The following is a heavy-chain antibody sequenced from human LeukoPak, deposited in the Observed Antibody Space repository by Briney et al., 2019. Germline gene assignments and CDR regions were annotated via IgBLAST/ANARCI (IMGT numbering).Heavy chain of an antibody. V-gene: IGHV4-59*01. CDR1: GGSISSYY. CDR2: IYYSGST. CDR3: ATGKRAGPQLMDY. D-gene: IGHD2-8*01. Sequence: SETLSLTCTVSGGSISSYYWSWIRQPPGKGLEWIGYIYYSGSTNYNPSLKSRVTISVDTSKNQFSLKLSSVTAADTAVYYCATGKRAGPQLMDYWGQGTLVTVSS. J-gene: IGHJ4*02.